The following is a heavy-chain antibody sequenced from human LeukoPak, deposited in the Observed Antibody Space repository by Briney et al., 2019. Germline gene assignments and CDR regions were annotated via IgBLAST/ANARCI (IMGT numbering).Heavy chain of an antibody. V-gene: IGHV3-23*01. D-gene: IGHD2-21*02. CDR3: AKHSVTAVTAFFDF. J-gene: IGHJ4*02. Sequence: GGSLRLSCAASGFTFSSYAMSWVRQAPGKGLECVSDIRGNGDKTYYVDSVKGRFTISRDNSKNTLYLQMNSLRAGDTAVYYCAKHSVTAVTAFFDFWGQGTPVTVSS. CDR1: GFTFSSYA. CDR2: IRGNGDKT.